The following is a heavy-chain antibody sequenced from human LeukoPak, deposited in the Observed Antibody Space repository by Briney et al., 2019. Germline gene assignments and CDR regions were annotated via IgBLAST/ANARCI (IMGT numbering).Heavy chain of an antibody. V-gene: IGHV3-23*01. CDR1: GFTFSSYA. CDR3: AKESNYDILTGYYSHGLAFDY. CDR2: ISGSGGST. Sequence: GGSLRLSCAASGFTFSSYAMSWVRQAPGKGLEWVSAISGSGGSTYYADSVKGRFTISRDNSKNTLYLQMNSLRAEDTAVYYCAKESNYDILTGYYSHGLAFDYWGQGTLVTVSS. D-gene: IGHD3-9*01. J-gene: IGHJ4*02.